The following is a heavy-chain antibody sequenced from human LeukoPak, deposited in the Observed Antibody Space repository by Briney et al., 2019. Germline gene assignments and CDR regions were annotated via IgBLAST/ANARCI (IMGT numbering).Heavy chain of an antibody. Sequence: PGGSLRLSCAAAGFTFSDHYMSWIRQAAGKGLEWVSYISSSGNTIYHADSVKGRFTISRDNAKNSLYLQMNGLRAEDTAVYYCARGPPYCGGDCYVFDIWGQGTMVTVSS. V-gene: IGHV3-11*01. CDR3: ARGPPYCGGDCYVFDI. CDR2: ISSSGNTI. J-gene: IGHJ3*02. CDR1: GFTFSDHY. D-gene: IGHD2-21*02.